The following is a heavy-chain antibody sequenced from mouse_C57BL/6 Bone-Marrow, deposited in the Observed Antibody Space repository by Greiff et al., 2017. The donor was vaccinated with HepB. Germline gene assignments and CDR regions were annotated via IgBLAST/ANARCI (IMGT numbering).Heavy chain of an antibody. J-gene: IGHJ3*01. CDR3: ARIYDGNLAWFAY. D-gene: IGHD2-1*01. CDR1: GYTFTSYW. CDR2: IDPSDSYT. Sequence: QVQLQQPGAELVMPGASVKLSCKASGYTFTSYWMHWVKQRPGQGLEWIGEIDPSDSYTNYNQKFKGKSTLTVDKSSSTAYMQLSSLTSEDSAVYYCARIYDGNLAWFAYWGQGTLVTVSA. V-gene: IGHV1-69*01.